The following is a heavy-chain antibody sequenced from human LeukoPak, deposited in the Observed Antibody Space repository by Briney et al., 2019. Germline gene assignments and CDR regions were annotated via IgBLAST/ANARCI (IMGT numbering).Heavy chain of an antibody. V-gene: IGHV2-70*04. CDR3: ARIDDSSGYGAFDI. CDR2: IDWDDDK. J-gene: IGHJ3*02. D-gene: IGHD3-22*01. CDR1: GFSLSTSGMR. Sequence: SGPALVKPTQTLTLTCTFSGFSLSTSGMRVSWIRQPPGKALEWLARIDWDDDKFYSTSLKTRLTISKDTSKNQVVLTMTNMDPVDTATYYCARIDDSSGYGAFDIWGHGTMVTVSS.